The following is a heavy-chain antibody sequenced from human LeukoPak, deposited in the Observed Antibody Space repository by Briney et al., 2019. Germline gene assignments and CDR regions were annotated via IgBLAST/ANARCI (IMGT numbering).Heavy chain of an antibody. CDR1: GGSISSSNW. J-gene: IGHJ3*02. CDR2: IYHSGST. V-gene: IGHV4-4*01. D-gene: IGHD1-26*01. Sequence: SETLSLTCAVSGGSISSSNWCRLVRQPPGKGLEWIGEIYHSGSTNYTPSLKSRVTISVDKSKNQFSLNLSSVTAADTAVYCGTREEQGAFDIWGQGTMVTVSS. CDR3: TREEQGAFDI.